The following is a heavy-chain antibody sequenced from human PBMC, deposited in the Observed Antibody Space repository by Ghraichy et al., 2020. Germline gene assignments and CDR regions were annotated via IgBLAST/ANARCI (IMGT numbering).Heavy chain of an antibody. CDR1: GFTFGDHA. CDR2: IRSKAYGGTT. D-gene: IGHD3-22*01. V-gene: IGHV3-49*03. J-gene: IGHJ4*02. Sequence: GSLRLSCTVSGFTFGDHAVSWFRQAPGKGLEWVGFIRSKAYGGTTEYAASVKGRFTISRDDSKNIAYMEMSSLKTEDTAVYYCGRLFYYDSSGRSFDYWGQGTLVTVS. CDR3: GRLFYYDSSGRSFDY.